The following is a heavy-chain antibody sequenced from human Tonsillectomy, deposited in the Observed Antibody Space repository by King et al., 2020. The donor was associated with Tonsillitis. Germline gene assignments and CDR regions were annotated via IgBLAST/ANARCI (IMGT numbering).Heavy chain of an antibody. Sequence: EVQLVESGGGLVQPGGSLRLCCAASGFTFSSYWMSWVRQAPGKGLEWVANIKQDGSEKYYVDSVKGRFTISRDNAKNSLYLQMNSLRAEDTAVYYCARDLDNWNYKYYYYMDVWGKGTTVTVSS. CDR2: IKQDGSEK. CDR1: GFTFSSYW. V-gene: IGHV3-7*03. D-gene: IGHD1-7*01. J-gene: IGHJ6*03. CDR3: ARDLDNWNYKYYYYMDV.